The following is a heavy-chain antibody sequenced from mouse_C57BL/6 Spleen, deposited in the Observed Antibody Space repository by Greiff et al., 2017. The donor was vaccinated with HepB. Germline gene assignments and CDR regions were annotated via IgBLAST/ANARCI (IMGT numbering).Heavy chain of an antibody. J-gene: IGHJ2*01. V-gene: IGHV1-53*01. CDR2: INPSNGGT. CDR3: AREDNYDRDFDY. CDR1: GYTFTSYW. Sequence: QVQLQQPGTELVKPGASVKLSCKASGYTFTSYWMHWVKQRPGQGLEWIGNINPSNGGTNYNEKFKSKATLTVDKSSSTAYMQLSSLTSEHSAVYYGAREDNYDRDFDYWGQGTTLTVSS. D-gene: IGHD2-12*01.